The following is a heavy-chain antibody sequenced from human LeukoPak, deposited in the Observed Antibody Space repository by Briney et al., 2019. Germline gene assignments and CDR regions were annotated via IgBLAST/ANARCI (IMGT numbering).Heavy chain of an antibody. CDR3: ARAGLSLVAALGQPHNWFDP. V-gene: IGHV3-64*01. CDR2: ISSNGGST. CDR1: GFTFSSYA. Sequence: GGSLRLSCAASGFTFSSYAMSWVRQAPGKGLEWVSAISSNGGSTYYANSVKGRFTISRDNSKNTLYLQMGSLRAEDMAVYYCARAGLSLVAALGQPHNWFDPWGQGTLVTVSS. J-gene: IGHJ5*02. D-gene: IGHD2-15*01.